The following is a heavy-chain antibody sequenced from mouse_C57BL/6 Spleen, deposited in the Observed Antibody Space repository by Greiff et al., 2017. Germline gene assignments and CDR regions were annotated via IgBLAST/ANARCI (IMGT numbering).Heavy chain of an antibody. Sequence: VQLQQSGAELVRPGASVKLSCTASGFNIKDDYMHWVKQRPEQGLEWIGWIDPENGDTEYASKFQGKATITADTSSNTAYLQLSSLTSEDTADYYCTTCKLRGYWGQGTTLTVSS. J-gene: IGHJ2*01. V-gene: IGHV14-4*01. CDR1: GFNIKDDY. D-gene: IGHD1-1*01. CDR3: TTCKLRGY. CDR2: IDPENGDT.